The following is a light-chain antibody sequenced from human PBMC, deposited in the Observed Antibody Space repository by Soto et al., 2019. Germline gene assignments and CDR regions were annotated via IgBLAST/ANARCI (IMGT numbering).Light chain of an antibody. CDR2: GAS. CDR3: HQYGSSPPT. CDR1: RSVTNNY. J-gene: IGKJ1*01. V-gene: IGKV3-20*01. Sequence: EIVMTQSPATLSLSPGERATLSCRASRSVTNNYVAWYQRKPGQAPRLLIYGASSRATDIPGRFSGTGSGTDFSLTITRLEPEDFAVYYCHQYGSSPPTFGQGTKVEI.